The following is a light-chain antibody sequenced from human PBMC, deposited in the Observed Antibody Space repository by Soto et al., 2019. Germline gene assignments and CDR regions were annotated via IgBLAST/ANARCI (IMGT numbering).Light chain of an antibody. CDR1: QSISTR. Sequence: DIQMTQSPSTLSASVGDRVTITCRASQSISTRLAWYQQKPGKAPKLLIYKASSLESGVPSRFSGSGSGTEFTLTISSLQPDDFATYYCQQYNSDSSWTFGQGTKVDIK. CDR3: QQYNSDSSWT. J-gene: IGKJ1*01. CDR2: KAS. V-gene: IGKV1-5*03.